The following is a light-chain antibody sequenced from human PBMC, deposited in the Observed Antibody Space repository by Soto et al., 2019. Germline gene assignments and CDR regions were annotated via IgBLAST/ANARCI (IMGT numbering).Light chain of an antibody. J-gene: IGKJ2*01. CDR1: QSLLHINGYNY. V-gene: IGKV2-28*01. CDR3: MQALQTPYT. CDR2: LGS. Sequence: DIVMTQSPLSLPVTPGEPASISCRSSQSLLHINGYNYLDWYLQKPGQSPQLLIYLGSNRASGVPDRFRGSGSGTDFTLKISRVEAEDVGFYYCMQALQTPYTFGQGNKLEIK.